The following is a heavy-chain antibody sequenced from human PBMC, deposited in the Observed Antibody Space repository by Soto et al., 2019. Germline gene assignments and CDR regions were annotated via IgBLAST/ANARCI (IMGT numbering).Heavy chain of an antibody. CDR1: GFTVSSNY. J-gene: IGHJ3*02. D-gene: IGHD4-17*01. CDR3: ARLTTVTGAFDI. V-gene: IGHV3-53*01. Sequence: EVQLVESGGGLIQPGGSLRLSCAASGFTVSSNYMSWVRQAPGKGLEWVSVIYSGGSTYYADSVKGRFTISRDNSKNTLYLQMNRLRTEVTAVYYGARLTTVTGAFDIWGQGTMVTVSS. CDR2: IYSGGST.